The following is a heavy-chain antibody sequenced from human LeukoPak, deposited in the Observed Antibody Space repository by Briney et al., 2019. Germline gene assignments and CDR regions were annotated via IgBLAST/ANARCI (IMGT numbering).Heavy chain of an antibody. D-gene: IGHD6-13*01. CDR2: ISSSGSTI. Sequence: PGGSLRLSCAASGFTFSSYEMNWVRQAPGKGLEWVSCISSSGSTIYYADSVKGRFTISRNNAKSSLYLQMNSLRAEDTAVYYCARARRIIAATAYYFDYWGQGTLVTVSS. V-gene: IGHV3-48*03. CDR1: GFTFSSYE. J-gene: IGHJ4*02. CDR3: ARARRIIAATAYYFDY.